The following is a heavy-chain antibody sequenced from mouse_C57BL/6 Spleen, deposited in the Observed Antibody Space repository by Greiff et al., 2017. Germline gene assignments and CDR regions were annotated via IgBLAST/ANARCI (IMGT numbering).Heavy chain of an antibody. J-gene: IGHJ2*01. Sequence: EVQVVESGGGLVKPGGSLKLSCAASGFTFSSYAMSWVRQTPEKRLEWVATISDGGSYTYYPDNVKGRVTISRDNAKNNLYLQMSHLKSEDTAMYYCARRSFDYWGQGTTLTVSS. V-gene: IGHV5-4*03. CDR1: GFTFSSYA. CDR2: ISDGGSYT. CDR3: ARRSFDY.